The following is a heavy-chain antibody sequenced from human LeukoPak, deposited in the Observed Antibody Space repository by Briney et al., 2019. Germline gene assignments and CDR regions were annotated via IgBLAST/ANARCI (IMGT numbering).Heavy chain of an antibody. CDR3: ARDYYDSSGYSDY. V-gene: IGHV3-33*01. D-gene: IGHD3-22*01. CDR1: GFTFSSYG. J-gene: IGHJ4*02. Sequence: GGSLRLSCAASGFTFSSYGTHWVRQAPGKGLEWVAVIWYDGSNKYYADSVKGRFTISRDNSKNTLYLQMNSLKAEDTAVYYCARDYYDSSGYSDYWGQGTLVTVSS. CDR2: IWYDGSNK.